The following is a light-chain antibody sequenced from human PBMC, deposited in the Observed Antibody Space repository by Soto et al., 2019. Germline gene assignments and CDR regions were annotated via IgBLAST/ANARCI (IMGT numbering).Light chain of an antibody. Sequence: DIQMTQSPSSVSASVGDRVTMTCRASQCISSWLVWYQQKPGKAPQLLIYSASNLHSGVPSRFSGSGSGTEFTLTITSLQPDDFATYYCQQYNSYSYTFGQGTKVDIK. V-gene: IGKV1D-16*01. CDR2: SAS. J-gene: IGKJ2*01. CDR1: QCISSW. CDR3: QQYNSYSYT.